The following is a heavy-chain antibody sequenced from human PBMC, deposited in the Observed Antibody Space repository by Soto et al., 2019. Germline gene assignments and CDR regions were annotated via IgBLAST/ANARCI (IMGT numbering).Heavy chain of an antibody. J-gene: IGHJ3*01. CDR2: IWNDGSTK. D-gene: IGHD3-9*01. CDR1: GFIFSTYG. Sequence: GGSLRLSCEASGFIFSTYGMHWVRQAPGKGLEWVAVIWNDGSTKYYADSVKGRFTISRDNSKNTLYLQMNSLRAEDTAVYYCARVVRYFEWDYAFEFWGQGTMVTVSS. V-gene: IGHV3-33*01. CDR3: ARVVRYFEWDYAFEF.